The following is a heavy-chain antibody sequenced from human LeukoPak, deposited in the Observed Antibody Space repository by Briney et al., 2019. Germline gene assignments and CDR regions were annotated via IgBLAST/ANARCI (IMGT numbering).Heavy chain of an antibody. J-gene: IGHJ4*02. Sequence: GGSLRLSCAASGFTFSSYGMHWVRQAPGKGLEWVGFIRSKAYGGTTEYAASVKGRFTISRDDSKSIAYLQMNSLKTEDTAVYYCTVYYDFWSGLRNYFDYWGQGTLVTVSS. D-gene: IGHD3-3*01. CDR2: IRSKAYGGTT. CDR1: GFTFSSYG. CDR3: TVYYDFWSGLRNYFDY. V-gene: IGHV3-49*04.